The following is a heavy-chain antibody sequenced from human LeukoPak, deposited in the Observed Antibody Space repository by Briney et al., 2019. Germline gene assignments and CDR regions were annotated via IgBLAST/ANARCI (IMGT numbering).Heavy chain of an antibody. V-gene: IGHV3-30*04. Sequence: PGRSLRLSCAASGFTFGSYAIHWVRQAPGKGLEWVAVILFHGSSKYYADSVKGRFTISRDNSKNTLYLQMNSLRAEDTAVYYCARGNDYYDSSGYYSSPYFDYWGQGTLVTVSS. CDR3: ARGNDYYDSSGYYSSPYFDY. CDR2: ILFHGSSK. J-gene: IGHJ4*02. CDR1: GFTFGSYA. D-gene: IGHD3-22*01.